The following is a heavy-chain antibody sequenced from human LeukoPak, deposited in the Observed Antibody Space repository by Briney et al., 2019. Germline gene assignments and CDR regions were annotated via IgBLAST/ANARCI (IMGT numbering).Heavy chain of an antibody. Sequence: GGSLRLSCSASGFTFSDYYMAWVRQAPGKGLEWDSYISSSSSTIYDSDSVKGRCTITRDNSRITLYLQINSLKPGDTAVYYCGRSNEFYYDTSTYVDYWGQGTLVTASS. CDR2: ISSSSSTI. V-gene: IGHV3-11*04. CDR3: GRSNEFYYDTSTYVDY. D-gene: IGHD3-22*01. J-gene: IGHJ4*02. CDR1: GFTFSDYY.